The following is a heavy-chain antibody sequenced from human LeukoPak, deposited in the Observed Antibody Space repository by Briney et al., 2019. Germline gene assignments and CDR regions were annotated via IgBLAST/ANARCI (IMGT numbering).Heavy chain of an antibody. CDR1: GFTFTSSA. V-gene: IGHV1-58*02. CDR3: AADSRYSSGWHGVLTDY. D-gene: IGHD6-19*01. CDR2: IVVGSGNT. Sequence: ASVKVSCKASGFTFTSSAMQWVRQARGQRLEWIGWIVVGSGNTNYAQKFQERVTITRDMSTSTAYMELSSLRSEDTAVYYCAADSRYSSGWHGVLTDYWGQGTLVTVSS. J-gene: IGHJ4*02.